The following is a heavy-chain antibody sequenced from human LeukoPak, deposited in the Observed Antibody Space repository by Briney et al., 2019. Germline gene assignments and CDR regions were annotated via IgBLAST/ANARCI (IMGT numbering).Heavy chain of an antibody. V-gene: IGHV3-48*02. J-gene: IGHJ4*02. CDR3: ASSGRYRFDY. CDR1: GFTFSSNS. D-gene: IGHD1-26*01. Sequence: AGSLRLSCAASGFTFSSNSMNWVRKAPGKGQEWVSHITASGTAMFYADSVKGRFTISRDNAKNSLYLQMNSLRDEDTAVYYCASSGRYRFDYWGQGTLVTVST. CDR2: ITASGTAM.